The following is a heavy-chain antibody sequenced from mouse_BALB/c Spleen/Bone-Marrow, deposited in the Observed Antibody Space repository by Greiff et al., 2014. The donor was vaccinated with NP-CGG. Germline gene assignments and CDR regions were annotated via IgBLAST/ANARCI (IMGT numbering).Heavy chain of an antibody. D-gene: IGHD2-4*01. V-gene: IGHV1S56*01. J-gene: IGHJ3*01. CDR2: IYPGNVNT. Sequence: VQLQQSGPELVEPGASVRISCKASGYTFTSYYIHWVKQRPGQGLEWIGWIYPGNVNTKYNEKFKGKATLTVDKSSSTAYMQLSSLTSEDSAVYFCARGGDYVFAYWGQGTLVTVSA. CDR1: GYTFTSYY. CDR3: ARGGDYVFAY.